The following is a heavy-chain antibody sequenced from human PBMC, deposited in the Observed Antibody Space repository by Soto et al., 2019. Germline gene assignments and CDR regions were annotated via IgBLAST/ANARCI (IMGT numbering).Heavy chain of an antibody. Sequence: ASVKVSCKASGYTFTRNDINWVRQATGQGLEWMGWMNPNSGNTGYAQKFQGRVTMTRKTSISTAYMELSSLRSEDTAVYYCARVISGGYPDFWGQGTLVTVSS. J-gene: IGHJ4*02. V-gene: IGHV1-8*01. D-gene: IGHD3-22*01. CDR2: MNPNSGNT. CDR1: GYTFTRND. CDR3: ARVISGGYPDF.